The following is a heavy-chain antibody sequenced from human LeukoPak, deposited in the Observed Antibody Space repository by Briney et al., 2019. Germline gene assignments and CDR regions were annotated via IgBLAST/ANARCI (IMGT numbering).Heavy chain of an antibody. J-gene: IGHJ3*02. CDR3: AKILSSGWPPDAFDI. CDR2: ISSSSSTI. D-gene: IGHD6-19*01. V-gene: IGHV3-48*01. Sequence: PGGSLRHSCAASGFTFSSYSMNWVRQAPGKGLEWVSYISSSSSTIYYADSVKGRFTISRDNAKNSLYLQMNSLRAEDTAVYYCAKILSSGWPPDAFDIWGQGTMVTVSS. CDR1: GFTFSSYS.